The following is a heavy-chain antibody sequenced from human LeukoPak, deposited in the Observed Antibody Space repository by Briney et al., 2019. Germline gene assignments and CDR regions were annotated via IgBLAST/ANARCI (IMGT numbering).Heavy chain of an antibody. CDR1: GSSFTTYW. J-gene: IGHJ5*02. CDR2: IYPGDSDT. Sequence: LGESLKISCKGSGSSFTTYWIGWVRQIHGKGLGWMGIIYPGDSDTMYSPSVQGQVTISADKSISTAYLQWSSLKASGTAMYYCARLGNNYGNWFDPWGQGTLVTVSS. V-gene: IGHV5-51*01. CDR3: ARLGNNYGNWFDP. D-gene: IGHD1/OR15-1a*01.